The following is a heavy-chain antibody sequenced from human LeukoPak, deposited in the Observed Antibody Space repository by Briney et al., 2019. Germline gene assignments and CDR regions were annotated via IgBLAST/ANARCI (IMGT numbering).Heavy chain of an antibody. Sequence: MPSETLSLTCTVSGVSISSGDYYWSWIRQPPGEGLEWIGYIYYSGTTYYNPSLKSRVTISVDTSKNQFSLNLSSVTAVDTAVYFCARAPGVPGTGRYYFGYWGQGTLVTVSS. J-gene: IGHJ4*02. CDR3: ARAPGVPGTGRYYFGY. V-gene: IGHV4-30-4*01. D-gene: IGHD3-10*01. CDR2: IYYSGTT. CDR1: GVSISSGDYY.